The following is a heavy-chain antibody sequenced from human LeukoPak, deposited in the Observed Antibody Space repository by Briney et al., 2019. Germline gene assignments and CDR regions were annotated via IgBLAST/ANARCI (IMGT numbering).Heavy chain of an antibody. CDR3: AKQTGGSCYSGFDS. J-gene: IGHJ4*02. V-gene: IGHV3-23*01. CDR1: GFTFSSYS. Sequence: PGGSLRLSCAVSGFTFSSYSMSWVRQAPGKGLEWVSDICGNNGNTYYADSVKGRFTISRDNSKNTLYLQMNSLRAEDTAVYYRAKQTGGSCYSGFDSWGQGTLATVST. CDR2: ICGNNGNT. D-gene: IGHD2-15*01.